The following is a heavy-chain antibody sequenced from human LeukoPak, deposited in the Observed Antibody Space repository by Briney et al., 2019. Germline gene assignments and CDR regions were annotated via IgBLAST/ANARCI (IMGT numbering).Heavy chain of an antibody. D-gene: IGHD3-10*01. CDR2: IYYSGST. CDR1: GGSISSSTYY. J-gene: IGHJ6*03. V-gene: IGHV4-39*01. CDR3: AKCGGSGSYHPVYYYCYYMDV. Sequence: SETLSLTCTVSGGSISSSTYYWGWIRQPPGKGLEWIGSIYYSGSTYYNPSLKSRVTISVDTSKNQFSLKLSSVTAADTAVYYCAKCGGSGSYHPVYYYCYYMDVWGKGTTVTVSS.